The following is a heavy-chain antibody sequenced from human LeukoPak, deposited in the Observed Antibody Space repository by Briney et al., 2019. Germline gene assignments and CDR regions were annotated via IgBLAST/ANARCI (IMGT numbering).Heavy chain of an antibody. CDR1: GFTFSTLS. D-gene: IGHD6-19*01. J-gene: IGHJ4*02. Sequence: GGSLRLSCSASGFTFSTLSMHWVRQAPGKGLEYVSGSSSNGGSTYYADSVKGRFTISRDNSKNTLYLQMSSLRPEDTAVYYCVNQISGWVYWGQGTLVTVSS. CDR2: SSSNGGST. CDR3: VNQISGWVY. V-gene: IGHV3-64D*06.